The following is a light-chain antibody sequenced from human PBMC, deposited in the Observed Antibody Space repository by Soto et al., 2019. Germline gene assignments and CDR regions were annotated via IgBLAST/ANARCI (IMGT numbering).Light chain of an antibody. CDR3: QQRSNWIT. V-gene: IGKV3-11*01. J-gene: IGKJ5*01. CDR2: DAS. CDR1: QSVSTY. Sequence: EIVLTQSPATLSLSPGERATLSCRASQSVSTYLAWYQQKPGQAPRLLIYDASNRATGIPARFSGSGSGTDFNLTIRSLEPEAVAIYYCQQRSNWITFGQGTRLEIE.